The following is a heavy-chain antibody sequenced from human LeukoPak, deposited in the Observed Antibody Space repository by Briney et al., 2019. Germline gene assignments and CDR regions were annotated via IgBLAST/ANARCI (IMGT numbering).Heavy chain of an antibody. D-gene: IGHD2-15*01. J-gene: IGHJ6*02. CDR2: IRSKAYGGTT. CDR1: GFTFGDYP. CDR3: TSLDVSFNYGMDV. V-gene: IGHV3-49*03. Sequence: PGGSLRLSCTASGFTFGDYPMSWFRQAPGKGLEWVGFIRSKAYGGTTEYAASVKGRFTISRDDSKSIAYLQMNSLKTEDTAMYYCTSLDVSFNYGMDVWGQGTTVTVSS.